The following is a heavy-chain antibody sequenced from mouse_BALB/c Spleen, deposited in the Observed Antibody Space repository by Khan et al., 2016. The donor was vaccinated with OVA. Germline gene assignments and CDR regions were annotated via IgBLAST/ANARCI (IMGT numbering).Heavy chain of an antibody. CDR3: SRYGGSLALDY. V-gene: IGHV7-3*02. J-gene: IGHJ4*01. Sequence: EVQLVESGGGLVQPGGSLRLSCTTSEFTFTDYYMSWVRQPPGEALEWLGFIRNKANGYTTEYSASVKGRFTISRANSQSILFLQMNTLRAEDSATYYCSRYGGSLALDYWGQGTSVTVSS. CDR2: IRNKANGYTT. CDR1: EFTFTDYY.